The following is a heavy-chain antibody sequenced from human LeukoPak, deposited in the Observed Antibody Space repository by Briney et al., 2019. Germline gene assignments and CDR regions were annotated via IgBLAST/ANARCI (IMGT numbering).Heavy chain of an antibody. Sequence: VKVSCKRSGTPFPQIKMYWVEQAPGKGLEGMGLINPTGTGTNYAQKFRGRVTMTRDTSTTTVYMELSSLTSEDTAVYYRAREEYGGYIDYWGQGTLVTVSS. CDR1: GTPFPQIK. CDR2: INPTGTGT. CDR3: AREEYGGYIDY. J-gene: IGHJ4*02. V-gene: IGHV1-46*01. D-gene: IGHD2-21*01.